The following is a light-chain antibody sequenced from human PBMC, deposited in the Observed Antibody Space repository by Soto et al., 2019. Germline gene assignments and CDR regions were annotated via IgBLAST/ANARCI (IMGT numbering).Light chain of an antibody. J-gene: IGLJ7*01. CDR1: STDVGGYNF. Sequence: QSVLTQPPSASGSPGQSVTISCTGTSTDVGGYNFVSWYQQHPGKAPKVMIYEVNKRPSGVPDRFSGSKSGNTASLTVSGLQAEDEADYYCSSYAGRNYAVFGGGTQLPVL. CDR3: SSYAGRNYAV. CDR2: EVN. V-gene: IGLV2-8*01.